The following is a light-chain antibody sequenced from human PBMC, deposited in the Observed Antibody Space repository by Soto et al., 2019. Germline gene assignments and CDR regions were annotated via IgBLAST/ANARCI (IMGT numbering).Light chain of an antibody. CDR3: QEYCSSPPLT. CDR1: QSVSSSY. V-gene: IGKV3-20*01. Sequence: EIVLTQSPGTLSLSPGERATLSCRASQSVSSSYLAWYQQKPGQAPRLLIYGASSRATGIPDRFSGSGSGTAFPLTISRLEPEDFAVYYCQEYCSSPPLTFGGGTKVEIK. J-gene: IGKJ4*01. CDR2: GAS.